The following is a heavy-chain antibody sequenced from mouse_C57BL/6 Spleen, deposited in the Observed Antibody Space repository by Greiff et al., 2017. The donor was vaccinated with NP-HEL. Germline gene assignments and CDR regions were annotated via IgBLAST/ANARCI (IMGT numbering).Heavy chain of an antibody. Sequence: EVKLMESGGGLVKPGGSLKLSCAASGFTFSSYAMSWVRQTPEKRLEWVATISDGGSYTYYPDNVKGRFTISRDNAKNNLYLQMSHLMSEDTAMYYCAIGGGSSPLVWGTGTTVTVSS. V-gene: IGHV5-4*03. CDR1: GFTFSSYA. CDR3: AIGGGSSPLV. D-gene: IGHD1-1*01. CDR2: ISDGGSYT. J-gene: IGHJ1*03.